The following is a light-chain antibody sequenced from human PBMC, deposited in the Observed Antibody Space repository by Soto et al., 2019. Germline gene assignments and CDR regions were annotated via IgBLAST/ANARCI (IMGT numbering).Light chain of an antibody. CDR1: SSDVGGYNY. V-gene: IGLV2-11*01. CDR3: CSYAGSYTFI. J-gene: IGLJ2*01. CDR2: DVS. Sequence: QSALTQPRSVSGSPGQSVTISCTGTSSDVGGYNYVSWYQQHPGKAPKLMIYDVSKRPSGVPDRFSGSKSGNTASLTISGLQAEDEPDYYCCSYAGSYTFIFGGGTKVTVL.